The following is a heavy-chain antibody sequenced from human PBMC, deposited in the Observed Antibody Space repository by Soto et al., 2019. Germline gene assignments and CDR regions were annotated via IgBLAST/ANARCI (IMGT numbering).Heavy chain of an antibody. CDR1: GYTFTSYY. CDR3: AREGSVATFDI. Sequence: QVQLVQSGAEVKKPGATVKVSCKASGYTFTSYYMHWVRQAPGQGLEWMGIINPSGGSTSYAQKFQGRVTMTRDTSTSTVYMDLSSLRSEHTAVYYCAREGSVATFDIWGQGTMVTVSS. CDR2: INPSGGST. V-gene: IGHV1-46*03. D-gene: IGHD5-12*01. J-gene: IGHJ3*02.